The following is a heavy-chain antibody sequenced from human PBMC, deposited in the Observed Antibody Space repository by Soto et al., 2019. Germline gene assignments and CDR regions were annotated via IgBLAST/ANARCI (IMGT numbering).Heavy chain of an antibody. V-gene: IGHV4-34*01. CDR1: GGSFSGYY. Sequence: SETLSLTCAVYGGSFSGYYWSWIRQPPGKGLEWIGEINHSGSTNYNPSLKSRVTISVDTSKNQFSLKLSSVTAADTAVYYCASGGDYDHWGQGTLVTVSS. CDR3: ASGGDYDH. D-gene: IGHD2-21*01. J-gene: IGHJ5*02. CDR2: INHSGST.